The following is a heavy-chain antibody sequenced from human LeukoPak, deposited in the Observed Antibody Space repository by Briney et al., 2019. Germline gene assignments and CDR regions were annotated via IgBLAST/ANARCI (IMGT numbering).Heavy chain of an antibody. D-gene: IGHD4/OR15-4a*01. J-gene: IGHJ3*02. CDR3: ARQDMTLEAFDI. Sequence: SETLSLTCTVSGGSISSGGYYWSWIRQPAGKGLEWIGRIYTSGSTNYNPSLKSRVTISVDTSKNQFSLKLSSVTAADTAVYYCARQDMTLEAFDIWGQGTMVTVSS. CDR1: GGSISSGGYY. CDR2: IYTSGST. V-gene: IGHV4-61*02.